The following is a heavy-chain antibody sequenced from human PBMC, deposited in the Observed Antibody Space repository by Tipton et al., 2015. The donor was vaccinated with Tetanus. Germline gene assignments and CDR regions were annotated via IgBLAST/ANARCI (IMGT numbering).Heavy chain of an antibody. V-gene: IGHV3-21*01. J-gene: IGHJ4*02. Sequence: SLRLSCAASGFTFSSYSMNWVRQAPGKGLEWVSSISSSSVNIHYADSLKGRFTISRDNAKNSLYLQMNSLRAEDTAVYYCARDRCCGYSFDYWGQGTLVTVSS. CDR2: ISSSSVNI. CDR3: ARDRCCGYSFDY. D-gene: IGHD2-15*01. CDR1: GFTFSSYS.